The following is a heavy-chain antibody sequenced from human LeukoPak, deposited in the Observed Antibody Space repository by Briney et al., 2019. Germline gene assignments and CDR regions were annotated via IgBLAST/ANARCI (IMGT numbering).Heavy chain of an antibody. Sequence: RASVKVSCKASGYTLSSYDITWVRQAPGQGLEWMGWISTYEGDTSYAQKIQGRVTMTTETSTTTAYMELRSLRSDDTAIYYCARGSRGLAVAGLDYWGQGTLVTVSS. J-gene: IGHJ4*02. D-gene: IGHD6-19*01. CDR3: ARGSRGLAVAGLDY. V-gene: IGHV1-18*01. CDR1: GYTLSSYD. CDR2: ISTYEGDT.